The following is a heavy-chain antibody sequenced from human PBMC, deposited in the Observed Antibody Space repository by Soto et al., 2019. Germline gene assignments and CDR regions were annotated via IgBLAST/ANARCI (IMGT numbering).Heavy chain of an antibody. V-gene: IGHV1-69*12. D-gene: IGHD2-2*01. CDR3: ARHVPAAGYYYGMDV. Sequence: QVQLVQSGAEVKKPGSSVKVSCKASGGTFSSYAISWVRQAPGQGLEWMGGIIPILGTANYAQKFQGRVTTTADESTSTAYMELSSLRSEDTAVYYCARHVPAAGYYYGMDVWGQGTTFTASS. CDR1: GGTFSSYA. J-gene: IGHJ6*02. CDR2: IIPILGTA.